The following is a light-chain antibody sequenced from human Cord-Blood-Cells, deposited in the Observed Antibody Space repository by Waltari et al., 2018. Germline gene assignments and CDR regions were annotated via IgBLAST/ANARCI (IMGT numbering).Light chain of an antibody. Sequence: DIQMTQSPSSLSASVGDRVTITCQASQDISNYLNWYQQKPGKAPKFLIYEASNLETGIPSRFSGSGSGTDFTFTISSLQPEDIATYYCQQYDNLYTFGQGTKLEIK. J-gene: IGKJ2*01. CDR2: EAS. CDR1: QDISNY. V-gene: IGKV1-33*01. CDR3: QQYDNLYT.